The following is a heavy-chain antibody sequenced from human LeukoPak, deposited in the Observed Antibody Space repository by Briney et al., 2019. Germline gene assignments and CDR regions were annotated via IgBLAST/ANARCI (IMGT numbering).Heavy chain of an antibody. J-gene: IGHJ3*02. CDR1: GYTFTSYY. D-gene: IGHD4-17*01. CDR3: ARDSGYMTTVTTDAFDI. V-gene: IGHV1-46*01. Sequence: GASVKVSCKASGYTFTSYYMHWVRQAPGQGLEWMGIINPSGGSTSYAQKFQGRVTMTRDTSTSTVYMELSSLRSEDTAVYYCARDSGYMTTVTTDAFDIWGQGTMVTVSS. CDR2: INPSGGST.